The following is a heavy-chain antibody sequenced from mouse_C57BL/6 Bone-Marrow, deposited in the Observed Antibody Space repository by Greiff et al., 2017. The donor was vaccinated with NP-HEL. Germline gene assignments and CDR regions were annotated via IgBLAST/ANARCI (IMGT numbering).Heavy chain of an antibody. CDR2: ISYDGSN. J-gene: IGHJ2*01. Sequence: EVQLQESGPGLVKPSQSLSLTCSVTGYSITSGYYWNWIRQFPGNKLEWMGYISYDGSNNYNPSLKNRISITRDTSKNQFFLKLNSVTTEDTATYYCARDMDYSNYGGYFDYWGQGTTLTVSS. CDR1: GYSITSGYY. D-gene: IGHD2-5*01. V-gene: IGHV3-6*01. CDR3: ARDMDYSNYGGYFDY.